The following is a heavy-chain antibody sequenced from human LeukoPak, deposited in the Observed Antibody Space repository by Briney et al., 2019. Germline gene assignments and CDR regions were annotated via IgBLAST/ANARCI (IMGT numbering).Heavy chain of an antibody. V-gene: IGHV1-18*01. Sequence: ASVKVSCTASGYSFTSYGISWVRQAPGQGLEWMGWISAYNGNTNYAHKFQGRVTITTDTSTSTAYMELRSLRSDDTAVYYCARGHFWSGYAGYNWFDPWGQGTLVTVSS. CDR2: ISAYNGNT. CDR1: GYSFTSYG. CDR3: ARGHFWSGYAGYNWFDP. D-gene: IGHD3-3*02. J-gene: IGHJ5*02.